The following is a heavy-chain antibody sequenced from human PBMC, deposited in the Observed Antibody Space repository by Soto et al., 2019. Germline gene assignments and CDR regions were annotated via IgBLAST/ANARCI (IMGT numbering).Heavy chain of an antibody. CDR1: GGSISSGNYY. CDR3: ARENRGTVTSFDY. D-gene: IGHD4-17*01. J-gene: IGHJ4*02. Sequence: SETLSLTCTISGGSISSGNYYWSWIRQPPGKGLEWIGYIYYSGSTYYNPSLKSRVTISVDTSKNQFSLKLSSVTAADTAVYYCARENRGTVTSFDYWGQGTLVTVS. V-gene: IGHV4-30-4*01. CDR2: IYYSGST.